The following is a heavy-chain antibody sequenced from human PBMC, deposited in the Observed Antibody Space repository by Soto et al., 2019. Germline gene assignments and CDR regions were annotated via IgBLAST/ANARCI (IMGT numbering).Heavy chain of an antibody. CDR3: AYELRGKTDFDY. CDR2: LWRDGSNV. D-gene: IGHD3-10*01. Sequence: QMQLLESGGGVVQPGTSLRLSCAAVSGFSFDDYVMHWIRQAPGKGLERVGGLWRDGSNVHYGDSVRGRCTISRDNAKRTLSLQMNSLRVEDTAVYYCAYELRGKTDFDYWGRGILVTVSS. J-gene: IGHJ4*01. CDR1: GFSFDDYV. V-gene: IGHV3-33*06.